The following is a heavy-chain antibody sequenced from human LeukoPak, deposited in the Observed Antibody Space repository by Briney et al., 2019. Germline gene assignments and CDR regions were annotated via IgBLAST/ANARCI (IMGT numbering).Heavy chain of an antibody. V-gene: IGHV1-24*01. J-gene: IGHJ4*02. CDR2: FDPEDGET. Sequence: ASVTVSCKVSGYTLTELSMRWVRQAPGKGLEWMGGFDPEDGETIYAQKFQGRVTMTEDTSTDTAYMELSSLRSEDTAVYYCATFSVAGPYYFDYWGQGTLVTVSS. D-gene: IGHD6-19*01. CDR1: GYTLTELS. CDR3: ATFSVAGPYYFDY.